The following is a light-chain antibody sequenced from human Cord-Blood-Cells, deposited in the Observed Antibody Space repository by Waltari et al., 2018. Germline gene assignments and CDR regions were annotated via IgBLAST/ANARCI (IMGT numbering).Light chain of an antibody. Sequence: IVMTQSTDSLAVYLGERPPINCKSSQSVLYSSNNKNYLAWYQQKPGQPPKLLISWASTRESGFPDRFSGSGSGTDFTLIIIGLQAEYVAVYDCQQYYSTPWTCGQGTKVEI. J-gene: IGKJ1*01. CDR2: WAS. CDR1: QSVLYSSNNKNY. V-gene: IGKV4-1*01. CDR3: QQYYSTPWT.